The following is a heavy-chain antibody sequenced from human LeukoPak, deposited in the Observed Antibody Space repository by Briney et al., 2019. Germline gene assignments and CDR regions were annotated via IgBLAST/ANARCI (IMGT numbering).Heavy chain of an antibody. V-gene: IGHV3-7*01. CDR1: GFTFSSYA. Sequence: QPGGSLRLSCAASGFTFSSYAMSWVRQAPGKGLEWVANIEQDGSEKHYVDSVKGRFTISRDNAKNSLYLHINSLRAEDTAVYYCARDGFDWIRSYFDYWGQGTLVTVSS. D-gene: IGHD3-9*01. J-gene: IGHJ4*02. CDR2: IEQDGSEK. CDR3: ARDGFDWIRSYFDY.